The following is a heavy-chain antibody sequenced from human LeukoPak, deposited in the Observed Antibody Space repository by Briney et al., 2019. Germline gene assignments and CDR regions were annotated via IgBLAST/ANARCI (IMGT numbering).Heavy chain of an antibody. CDR2: IYYSGST. Sequence: SETLSLTCTVSGGSISNGDHYWSWIRQHPGKGLEWIGHIYYSGSTNYNPSLKSRVTISVDTSKNQFSLKLSSVTAADTAVYYCARPLYYYDSSGYYSWGQGTLVTVSS. V-gene: IGHV4-61*08. CDR3: ARPLYYYDSSGYYS. D-gene: IGHD3-22*01. CDR1: GGSISNGDHY. J-gene: IGHJ4*02.